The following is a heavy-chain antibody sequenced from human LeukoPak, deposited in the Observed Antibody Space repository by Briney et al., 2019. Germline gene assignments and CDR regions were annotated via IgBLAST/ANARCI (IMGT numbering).Heavy chain of an antibody. CDR3: ARHRSSWFIDY. CDR1: GGFISGYY. J-gene: IGHJ4*02. D-gene: IGHD6-13*01. V-gene: IGHV4-59*08. CDR2: IYYSGTT. Sequence: PSETLFLTCTVSGGFISGYYWSWIRQPPGEGLEWVGYIYYSGTTNYSPSLKSRVTISLDTSKNQFSLKLSSVTAADTAVYYCARHRSSWFIDYWGQGTLVTVSS.